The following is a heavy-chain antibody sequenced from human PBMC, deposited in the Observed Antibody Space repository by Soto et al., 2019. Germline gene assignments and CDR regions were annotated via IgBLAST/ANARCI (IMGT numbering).Heavy chain of an antibody. CDR3: ARATGRQQPYYYYYYGMDV. CDR1: GGSFSGYY. CDR2: INHSGST. V-gene: IGHV4-34*01. J-gene: IGHJ6*02. Sequence: SETLSLTCAVYGGSFSGYYWSWIRQPPGKGLEWIGEINHSGSTNYNPSLKSRVTISVDTSKNQFSLKLSSVTAADTAVYYCARATGRQQPYYYYYYGMDVWGQGTTVTVSS. D-gene: IGHD6-13*01.